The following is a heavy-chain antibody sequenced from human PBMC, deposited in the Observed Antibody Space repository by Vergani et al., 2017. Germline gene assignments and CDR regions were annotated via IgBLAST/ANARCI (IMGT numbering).Heavy chain of an antibody. CDR3: ARDHYQVLLSGGWFDP. D-gene: IGHD2-2*01. CDR2: IYTSGST. V-gene: IGHV4-61*02. CDR1: GGSISSGSYY. Sequence: QVQLQESGPGLVKPSQTLSLTCTVSGGSISSGSYYWSWIRQPAGKGLEWIGRIYTSGSTNYNPSLKSRVTMSVDTSKNQFSLKLSSVTAADTAVYYCARDHYQVLLSGGWFDPWGQGTLVTVSS. J-gene: IGHJ5*02.